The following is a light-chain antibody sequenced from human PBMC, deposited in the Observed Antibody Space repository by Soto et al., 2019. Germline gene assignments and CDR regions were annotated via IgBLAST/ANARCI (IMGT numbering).Light chain of an antibody. V-gene: IGKV1-12*01. Sequence: DIQMTQSPSSVSASVGDRVTIPCRASQDISHWLAWYQQEPGKAPKLLIYAASSLQSGVPSRFSGSGSGTDFSLTISSLQPEDFATYYCQQASSFPRTFGQGTKVEIQ. CDR2: AAS. J-gene: IGKJ1*01. CDR3: QQASSFPRT. CDR1: QDISHW.